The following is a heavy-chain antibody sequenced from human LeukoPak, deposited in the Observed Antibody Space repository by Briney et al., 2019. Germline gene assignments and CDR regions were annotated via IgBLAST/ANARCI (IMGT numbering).Heavy chain of an antibody. Sequence: GGSLRLSCVASGFTFGNFAVSWVRQAPGKGLEWVSGMIGSGYTYYADSVKGRFTMSTDNSRTTLYLQMNSLRFEDTAIYYCAKDMHYNDGRWEFDPWGQGTLVTVSS. J-gene: IGHJ5*02. V-gene: IGHV3-23*01. D-gene: IGHD5-24*01. CDR1: GFTFGNFA. CDR3: AKDMHYNDGRWEFDP. CDR2: MIGSGYT.